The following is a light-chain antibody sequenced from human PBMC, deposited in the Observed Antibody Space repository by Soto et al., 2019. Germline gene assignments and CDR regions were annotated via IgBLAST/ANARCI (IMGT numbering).Light chain of an antibody. V-gene: IGLV1-40*01. J-gene: IGLJ7*01. Sequence: QLVLTQPPSVSGAPGQRVTISCTGSSSNIGAGYDVHWCQQLPGTAPKLLIYGNSNRPSGVPDRFSGSKSGTSASLAITGLQAEDEADYYCQSYDSSLSGPVFGGGTQLTVL. CDR2: GNS. CDR1: SSNIGAGYD. CDR3: QSYDSSLSGPV.